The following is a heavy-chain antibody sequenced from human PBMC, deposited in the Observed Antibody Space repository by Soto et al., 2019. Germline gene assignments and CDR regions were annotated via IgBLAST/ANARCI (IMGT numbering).Heavy chain of an antibody. D-gene: IGHD3-16*01. J-gene: IGHJ5*02. CDR1: GGSISSYY. CDR2: IYYSGST. V-gene: IGHV4-59*01. CDR3: ARVGMGGDWFDP. Sequence: QVQLQESGPGLVKPSETLSLTCTVSGGSISSYYWSWIRQPPGKGLEWIGYIYYSGSTNYNPSLKSRVTISVDTSKNRLSLKLSSVTAADTAVYYCARVGMGGDWFDPWGQGTLVTVSS.